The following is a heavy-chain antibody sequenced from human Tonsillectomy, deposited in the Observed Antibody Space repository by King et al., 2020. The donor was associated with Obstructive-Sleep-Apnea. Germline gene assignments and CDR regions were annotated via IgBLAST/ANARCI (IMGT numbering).Heavy chain of an antibody. Sequence: QLVQSGAEVKKPGASVKVSCKASGYTFTGYYIHWVRQAPGQGLEWMGWISPNSGATKYAQKFQDRVTMTRGTSISTVYMDLSRLRSDDTAIYYCARDMSAYDSTSPAYWGQGTLVTVSS. D-gene: IGHD3-10*01. J-gene: IGHJ4*02. CDR1: GYTFTGYY. CDR3: ARDMSAYDSTSPAY. V-gene: IGHV1-2*02. CDR2: ISPNSGAT.